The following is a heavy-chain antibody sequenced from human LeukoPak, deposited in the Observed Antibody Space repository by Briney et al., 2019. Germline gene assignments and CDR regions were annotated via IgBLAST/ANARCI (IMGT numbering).Heavy chain of an antibody. CDR1: GFSFGDYT. V-gene: IGHV3-49*04. CDR3: TRDGEDEYYFDY. J-gene: IGHJ4*02. Sequence: GSLRLSCAASGFSFGDYTMSWVRQAPGKGLEWVGFIRSKAYGGTTEYAASVKGRFTISRDDSKSIAYLQMNSLKTEDTAVYYCTRDGEDEYYFDYWGQGTLVTVSS. D-gene: IGHD3-10*01. CDR2: IRSKAYGGTT.